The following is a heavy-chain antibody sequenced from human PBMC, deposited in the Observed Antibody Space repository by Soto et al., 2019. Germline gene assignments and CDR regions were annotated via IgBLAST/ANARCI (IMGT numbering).Heavy chain of an antibody. V-gene: IGHV1-18*01. CDR3: ARDTPPRGYSYGYSYYYYGMDV. Sequence: ASVKVSCKASGYTFTSYGISWVRQAPGQGLEWMGWISAYNGNTNYAQKLQGRVTMTTDTSTSTAYMELRSLRSDDTAVYYCARDTPPRGYSYGYSYYYYGMDVWGQGTTVTVSS. CDR1: GYTFTSYG. CDR2: ISAYNGNT. D-gene: IGHD5-18*01. J-gene: IGHJ6*02.